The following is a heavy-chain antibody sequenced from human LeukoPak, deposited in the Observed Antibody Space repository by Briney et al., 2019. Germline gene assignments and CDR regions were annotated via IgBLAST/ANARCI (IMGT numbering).Heavy chain of an antibody. CDR1: GGSISSYL. Sequence: SETLSLTCTVSGGSISSYLWSWIRQPPGKGLEWIGYIYDSGSTTYNPSLKSRVTISVDTSKNQFSLKLSSVTAAGTAVYYCARYLYDSSGYYIQYYFDYWGQGTLVTVSS. V-gene: IGHV4-59*01. J-gene: IGHJ4*02. CDR3: ARYLYDSSGYYIQYYFDY. CDR2: IYDSGST. D-gene: IGHD3-22*01.